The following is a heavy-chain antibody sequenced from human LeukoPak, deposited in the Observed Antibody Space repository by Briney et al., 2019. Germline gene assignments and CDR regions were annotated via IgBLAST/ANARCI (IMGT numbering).Heavy chain of an antibody. Sequence: GESLKISCQGSGYSFTTYWIVWVRQMPGKGLEWMGRINPNSGGTNYAQKFQGRVTMTRDTSISTAYMELRRLRSGDTAVFYCARATGGARPLDYWGQGTLVTVSS. J-gene: IGHJ4*02. CDR3: ARATGGARPLDY. D-gene: IGHD1-14*01. V-gene: IGHV1-2*06. CDR2: INPNSGGT. CDR1: GYSFTTYW.